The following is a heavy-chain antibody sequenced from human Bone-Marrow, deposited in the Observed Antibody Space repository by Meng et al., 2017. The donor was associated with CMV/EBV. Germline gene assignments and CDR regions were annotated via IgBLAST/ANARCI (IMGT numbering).Heavy chain of an antibody. CDR3: ARVYYYDSSFDY. Sequence: GGSLRLSCVASGFSISSFWMSWVRQAPGKGLEWVANIEQDGSEKYYVDSVKGRFTISRDNAKNSLYLQMNSLRAEDTAVYYCARVYYYDSSFDYWGQGTLVTVSS. CDR1: GFSISSFW. V-gene: IGHV3-7*01. CDR2: IEQDGSEK. J-gene: IGHJ4*02. D-gene: IGHD3-22*01.